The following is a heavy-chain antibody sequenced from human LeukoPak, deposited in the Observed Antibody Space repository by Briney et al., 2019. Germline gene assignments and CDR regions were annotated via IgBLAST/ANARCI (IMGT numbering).Heavy chain of an antibody. CDR1: GFTFSSYE. CDR2: ISSSVSTI. J-gene: IGHJ4*02. Sequence: GGSLRLSCAASGFTFSSYEMNWVRQAPGKGLEWVSYISSSVSTIYYADSVKGRFTISRDNAKNSLYLQMTSLRAEDTAVYYCARGGAIPSFDSWGQGTLVTVSS. V-gene: IGHV3-48*03. D-gene: IGHD2-2*01. CDR3: ARGGAIPSFDS.